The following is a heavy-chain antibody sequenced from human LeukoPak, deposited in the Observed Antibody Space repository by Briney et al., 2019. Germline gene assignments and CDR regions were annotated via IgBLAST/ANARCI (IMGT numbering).Heavy chain of an antibody. CDR2: IYTSGST. CDR1: GGSFSGYY. CDR3: ARYTAMVTWSDAFDI. Sequence: SETLSLTCAVYGGSFSGYYWSWIRQPAGKGLEWIGRIYTSGSTNYNPSLKSRVTISVDTSKNQFSLKLSSVTAADTAVYYCARYTAMVTWSDAFDIWGQGTMVTVSS. D-gene: IGHD5-18*01. J-gene: IGHJ3*02. V-gene: IGHV4-59*10.